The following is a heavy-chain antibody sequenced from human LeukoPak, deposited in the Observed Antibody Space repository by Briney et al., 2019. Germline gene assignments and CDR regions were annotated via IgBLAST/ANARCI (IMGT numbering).Heavy chain of an antibody. CDR3: AKELGHTLPFDC. D-gene: IGHD2-2*02. J-gene: IGHJ4*02. CDR1: GFTFSSYS. V-gene: IGHV3-23*01. CDR2: INDRGTGT. Sequence: GGSLRLSCAASGFTFSSYSMNWVRQAPGKGLEWVSTINDRGTGTYYADSVKGRFTISRDSSKNTLYLQMNSLRGEDTAIYYCAKELGHTLPFDCWGQGTLVTVSS.